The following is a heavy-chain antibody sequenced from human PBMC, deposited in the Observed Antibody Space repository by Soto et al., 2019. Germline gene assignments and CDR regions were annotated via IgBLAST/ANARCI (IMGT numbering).Heavy chain of an antibody. V-gene: IGHV3-21*01. D-gene: IGHD2-21*02. Sequence: GGSLRLSCAASGFTFSTYTMNWVRQAPGKGLEWVSSISSSSTYMFYADSLKGRFTISRDNAKNSLYLQMNSLRAEDTAVYYCARDLPSIIVVVTAPFDYWGLGTLVTVSS. J-gene: IGHJ4*02. CDR3: ARDLPSIIVVVTAPFDY. CDR2: ISSSSTYM. CDR1: GFTFSTYT.